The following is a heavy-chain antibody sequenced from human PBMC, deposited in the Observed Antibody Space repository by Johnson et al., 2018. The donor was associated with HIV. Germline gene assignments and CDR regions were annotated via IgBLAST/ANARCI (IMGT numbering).Heavy chain of an antibody. J-gene: IGHJ3*02. CDR3: ARRTVTALFDI. D-gene: IGHD4-17*01. V-gene: IGHV3-11*04. CDR2: ISSSGDII. Sequence: QVQLVESGGRVVRPGGSLRLSCAASGFTFSDYYMTWIRQAPGKGLEWLSFISSSGDIIRYADSVKGRFTISRDNAKNSLILQMNSLRDEDTAVYYCARRTVTALFDIWGQGTMVTVSS. CDR1: GFTFSDYY.